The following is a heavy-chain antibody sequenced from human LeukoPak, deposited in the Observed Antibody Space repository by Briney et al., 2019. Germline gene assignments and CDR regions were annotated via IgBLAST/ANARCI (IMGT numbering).Heavy chain of an antibody. CDR3: ARETGTLDY. Sequence: PGGSLRLSCAASGFKFSDAWMSWIRQAPGKGLEWVSYMSSSGSTIYYADSVKGRFTISRDNAKNSLYLQMNSLRAEDTAVYYCARETGTLDYWGQGTLVTVS. J-gene: IGHJ4*02. CDR2: MSSSGSTI. D-gene: IGHD1-14*01. V-gene: IGHV3-11*01. CDR1: GFKFSDAW.